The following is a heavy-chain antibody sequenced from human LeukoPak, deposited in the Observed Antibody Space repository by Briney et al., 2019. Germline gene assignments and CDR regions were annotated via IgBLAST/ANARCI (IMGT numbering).Heavy chain of an antibody. CDR1: GGSFSGYY. Sequence: SETLSLTCAVYGGSFSGYYWIWIRQSPGKGLEWIGEINDRGSINYNPSLKSRVTISVDASKNQFSLKLSSVTAADTAVYYCATRGYYYVSDYWGQGTLVTVSS. CDR2: INDRGSI. D-gene: IGHD3-22*01. V-gene: IGHV4-34*01. J-gene: IGHJ4*02. CDR3: ATRGYYYVSDY.